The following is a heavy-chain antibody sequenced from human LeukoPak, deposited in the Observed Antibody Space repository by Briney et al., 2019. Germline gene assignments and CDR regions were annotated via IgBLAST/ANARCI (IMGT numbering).Heavy chain of an antibody. J-gene: IGHJ4*01. V-gene: IGHV3-72*01. D-gene: IGHD3/OR15-3a*01. CDR1: GFHYSDYY. CDR3: VTSIAGKGYNFLDN. CDR2: IRNKDMKYTT. Sequence: GGSLRHSRSGSGFHYSDYYMRWDRQAPGKGLEWVGRIRNKDMKYTTEYAASVKGIFTISRDDSKNSLYLQMNSLKIEDTAVYYCVTSIAGKGYNFLDNWGQGTLVTVSS.